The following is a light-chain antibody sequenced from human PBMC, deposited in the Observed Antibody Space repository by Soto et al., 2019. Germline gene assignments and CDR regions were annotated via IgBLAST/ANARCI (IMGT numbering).Light chain of an antibody. CDR2: AGS. CDR1: QSISSS. Sequence: DIQMTHSPSALSASLRDRLTMTCRASQSISSSLNCYQQKPARAPKLLIYAGSSLQSGVLSRFCGSGCWTDFTLTIISLQAEDYVSYYCHQSYSPPWTFGQGTKVDIK. V-gene: IGKV1-39*01. CDR3: HQSYSPPWT. J-gene: IGKJ1*01.